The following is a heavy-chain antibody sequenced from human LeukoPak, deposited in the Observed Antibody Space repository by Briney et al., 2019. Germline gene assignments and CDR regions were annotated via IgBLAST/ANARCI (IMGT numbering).Heavy chain of an antibody. CDR1: GGSFSGYY. J-gene: IGHJ4*02. V-gene: IGHV4-34*01. Sequence: SETLSLTCAVYGGSFSGYYWSWIRQPPGKGLEWIGEITHSGSINYNPSLKSRVTISVDTSKNQFSLKLSSVTAADTAVYYCARRQGGFWSGYYPKPEYFDYWGQGTLVTVSS. D-gene: IGHD3-3*01. CDR3: ARRQGGFWSGYYPKPEYFDY. CDR2: ITHSGSI.